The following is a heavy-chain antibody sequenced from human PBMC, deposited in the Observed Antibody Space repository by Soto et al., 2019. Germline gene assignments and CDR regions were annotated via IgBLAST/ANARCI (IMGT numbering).Heavy chain of an antibody. CDR3: AKDGYCSSTSCYADGNYYYYGMDV. Sequence: GGSLRLSCAASGFTFSSYGMHWVRQAPGKGLEWVAVISYDGSNKYYADSVKGRFTISRDNSKNTLYLQMNSLRAEDTAVYYCAKDGYCSSTSCYADGNYYYYGMDVWGQGTTVTVSS. CDR1: GFTFSSYG. D-gene: IGHD2-2*03. V-gene: IGHV3-30*18. J-gene: IGHJ6*02. CDR2: ISYDGSNK.